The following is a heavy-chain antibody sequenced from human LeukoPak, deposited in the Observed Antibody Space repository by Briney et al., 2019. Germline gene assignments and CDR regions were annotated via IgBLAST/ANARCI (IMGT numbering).Heavy chain of an antibody. CDR1: GDTFSSYA. J-gene: IGHJ3*02. V-gene: IGHV1-69*10. D-gene: IGHD2-21*02. CDR2: IFPILGIA. Sequence: ASVSVSCKASGDTFSSYAISGVRQAPGQGREWRGRIFPILGIANYAQKFQGRVTITAEKSTSTAYMELSSLRSEDTAVYYCASVRSGTLAYCGGDCRSDAFDIWGQGTMVTVSS. CDR3: ASVRSGTLAYCGGDCRSDAFDI.